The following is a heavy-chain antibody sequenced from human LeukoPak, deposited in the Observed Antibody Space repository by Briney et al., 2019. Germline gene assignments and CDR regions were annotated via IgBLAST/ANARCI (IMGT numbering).Heavy chain of an antibody. J-gene: IGHJ4*02. Sequence: SETLSLTCAVYGGSFSGYYWSWIRQPPGKGLEWIGEINHSGSTNYNPSLKSRVTISVDTSKNQFSLKLSSVTAADTAVYYCARDRDRNYGDCYFDYWGQGTLVTVSS. CDR2: INHSGST. CDR3: ARDRDRNYGDCYFDY. V-gene: IGHV4-34*01. CDR1: GGSFSGYY. D-gene: IGHD4-17*01.